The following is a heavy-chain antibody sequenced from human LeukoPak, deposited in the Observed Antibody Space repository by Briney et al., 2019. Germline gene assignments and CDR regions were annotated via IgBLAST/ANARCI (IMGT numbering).Heavy chain of an antibody. CDR3: AGTDWLDV. V-gene: IGHV3-74*01. J-gene: IGHJ5*02. CDR1: GFTFSSYW. Sequence: GGSLRLSCTASGFTFSSYWMSWVRQAPGKGLVWASRVRPDGSVTRYADSVQGRFTVSRDNAKNTLYLQMNSLRAEDTAVYYCAGTDWLDVWGQGTLITV. CDR2: VRPDGSVT.